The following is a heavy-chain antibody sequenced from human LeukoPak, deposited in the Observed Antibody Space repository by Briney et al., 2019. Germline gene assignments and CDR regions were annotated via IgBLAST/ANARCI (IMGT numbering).Heavy chain of an antibody. CDR2: IYYSGST. Sequence: PSETLSLTCTVSGGSISSSYWSWIRQPPGKGLEWIGYIYYSGSTNYNPSLKSRVTISVDTSKYQFSLKLSSVTAADTAVYYCARAVQASLQPRFDPWGQGALATVSS. V-gene: IGHV4-59*08. D-gene: IGHD1-1*01. CDR1: GGSISSSY. CDR3: ARAVQASLQPRFDP. J-gene: IGHJ5*02.